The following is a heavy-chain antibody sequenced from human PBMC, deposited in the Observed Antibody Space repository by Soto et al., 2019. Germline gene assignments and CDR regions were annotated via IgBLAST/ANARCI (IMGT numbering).Heavy chain of an antibody. V-gene: IGHV4-30-4*01. D-gene: IGHD6-13*01. CDR3: ARGISKYSSWYEPHTWFDA. Sequence: QVQLQESGPGLLKPSQTLSLTCNVSGGPINSPDYYWTWIRQSPGKGLEWIGYLYFNGGTQYNPSLRTPISMSLDTSKKHFSLKMRSVTGADTAVYYCARGISKYSSWYEPHTWFDAWGQGALVTVSS. J-gene: IGHJ5*02. CDR2: LYFNGGT. CDR1: GGPINSPDYY.